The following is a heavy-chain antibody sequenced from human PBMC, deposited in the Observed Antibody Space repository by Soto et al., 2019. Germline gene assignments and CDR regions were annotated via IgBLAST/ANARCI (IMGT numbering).Heavy chain of an antibody. CDR2: TYSGGAT. Sequence: EVQLVESGGGLVQPGGSLRLSCAASGITVSTSYMSWVRQAPGKGLEWVSLTYSGGATYYADSVKGRFSISRDNFNNTGYLQMNSLRAEDTAMYYCATSRLWFGELRSWGQGTLVTVSS. D-gene: IGHD3-10*01. V-gene: IGHV3-66*01. CDR3: ATSRLWFGELRS. CDR1: GITVSTSY. J-gene: IGHJ5*02.